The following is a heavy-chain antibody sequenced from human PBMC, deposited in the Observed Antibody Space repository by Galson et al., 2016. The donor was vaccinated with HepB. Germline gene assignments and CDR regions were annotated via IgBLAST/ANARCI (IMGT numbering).Heavy chain of an antibody. Sequence: SLRLSCAVTGFTVRSNYVGWVRHGPEKGLEWVAIVYAGGNTNYADSVTGRFTISRDESENAMSLQMSSLRREDTAVYYCVTYCTGGSCKVGHWGQGTLVTVSS. CDR2: VYAGGNT. CDR3: VTYCTGGSCKVGH. D-gene: IGHD2-8*02. CDR1: GFTVRSNY. V-gene: IGHV3-53*01. J-gene: IGHJ4*02.